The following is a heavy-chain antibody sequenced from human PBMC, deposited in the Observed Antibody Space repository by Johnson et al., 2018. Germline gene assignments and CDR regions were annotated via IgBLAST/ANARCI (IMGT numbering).Heavy chain of an antibody. V-gene: IGHV3-15*07. Sequence: VQLVESGGGLVKPGGSLRLSCAASGFTFSNAWMNWVRQAPGKGLEWVGRINSKTDGGTTDYAAPVKGRFTIARDESKNTLYLQMNSLKTEDTAVYYCTTLTPYCSGGSCYSDYYYMDVWGKGTTVTVSS. CDR2: INSKTDGGTT. D-gene: IGHD2-15*01. CDR1: GFTFSNAW. J-gene: IGHJ6*03. CDR3: TTLTPYCSGGSCYSDYYYMDV.